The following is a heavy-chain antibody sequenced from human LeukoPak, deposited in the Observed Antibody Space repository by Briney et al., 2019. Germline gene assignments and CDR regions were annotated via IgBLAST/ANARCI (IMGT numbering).Heavy chain of an antibody. D-gene: IGHD3-10*01. Sequence: SETLSLTCAVSGGSFSDYYWNWIRQPPGKGLEWIGEINHSGSTNYNPSLKSRVTISVDTSKNQFSLKLSSVTAADTAMYYCARHQTKNIVLLWFGGLDYWGQGTLVSVSS. J-gene: IGHJ4*02. CDR3: ARHQTKNIVLLWFGGLDY. CDR2: INHSGST. CDR1: GGSFSDYY. V-gene: IGHV4-34*01.